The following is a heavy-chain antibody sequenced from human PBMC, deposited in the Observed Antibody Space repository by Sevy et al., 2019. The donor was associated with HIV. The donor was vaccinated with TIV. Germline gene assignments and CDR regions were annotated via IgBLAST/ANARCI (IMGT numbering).Heavy chain of an antibody. CDR2: IYSGGST. D-gene: IGHD1-26*01. V-gene: IGHV3-53*01. Sequence: GSLRLSCAASGLTVSRKYMSWVRQAPGKGLEWVSVIYSGGSTYYADSVKGRFTISRDNSKNTMYLQMNSLRVEDTAVYYCARPVDDSGSYFRGMDVWGRGTTVTVSS. J-gene: IGHJ6*02. CDR3: ARPVDDSGSYFRGMDV. CDR1: GLTVSRKY.